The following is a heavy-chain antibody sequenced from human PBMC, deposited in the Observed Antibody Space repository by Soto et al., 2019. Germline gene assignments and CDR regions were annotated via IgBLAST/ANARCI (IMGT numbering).Heavy chain of an antibody. J-gene: IGHJ6*02. CDR1: GFTFSSYG. CDR2: ISYDGSNK. Sequence: GGSLRLSCAASGFTFSSYGMHWVRQAPGKGLEWVAVISYDGSNKYYADSVKGRFTISRDNSKNTLYLQMNSLRAEDTAVYYCAKTVLMQLVRNYGMDVWGQGTTVTVSS. V-gene: IGHV3-30*18. D-gene: IGHD6-13*01. CDR3: AKTVLMQLVRNYGMDV.